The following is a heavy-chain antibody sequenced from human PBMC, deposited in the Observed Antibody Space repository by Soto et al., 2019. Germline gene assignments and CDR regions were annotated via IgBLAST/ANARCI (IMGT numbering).Heavy chain of an antibody. CDR2: IYYSGNT. Sequence: SETLSLTCTVSGGSISSSSYYWGWIRQPPGKGLEWIGSIYYSGNTYYNPSLKSRVTISVDTAKNQFSLKLSSVTAADTAVYYCARQYYFGSGSHYTRPSDFWGQRTLVTVSS. CDR1: GGSISSSSYY. CDR3: ARQYYFGSGSHYTRPSDF. J-gene: IGHJ4*02. V-gene: IGHV4-39*01. D-gene: IGHD3-10*01.